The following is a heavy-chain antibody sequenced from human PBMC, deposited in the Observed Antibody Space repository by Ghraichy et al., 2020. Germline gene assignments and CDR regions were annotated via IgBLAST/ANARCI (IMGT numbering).Heavy chain of an antibody. J-gene: IGHJ3*02. CDR2: INHSGST. Sequence: SETLSLTCAVYGGSFSGYYWSWIRQPPGKGLEWIGEINHSGSTNYNPSLKSRVTISVDTSKNQFSLKLSSVTAADTAVYYCARVWIGYCSGGSCYSGAFDIWGQGTMVTVSS. CDR1: GGSFSGYY. V-gene: IGHV4-34*01. D-gene: IGHD2-15*01. CDR3: ARVWIGYCSGGSCYSGAFDI.